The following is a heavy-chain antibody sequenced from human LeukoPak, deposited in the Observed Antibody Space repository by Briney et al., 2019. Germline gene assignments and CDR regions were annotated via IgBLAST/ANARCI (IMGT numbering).Heavy chain of an antibody. V-gene: IGHV3-30*18. CDR2: ISYDGSDR. CDR1: GFTFSTYG. Sequence: GGSLRLSCAASGFTFSTYGIHWVRQAPGKGLEGVAVISYDGSDRYYADSVKGRFTISRDNSMNTLYLQMNSLRPEDTAVYYCSKDLTGIPTIDYWGQGTLVTVSS. CDR3: SKDLTGIPTIDY. J-gene: IGHJ4*02. D-gene: IGHD3-10*01.